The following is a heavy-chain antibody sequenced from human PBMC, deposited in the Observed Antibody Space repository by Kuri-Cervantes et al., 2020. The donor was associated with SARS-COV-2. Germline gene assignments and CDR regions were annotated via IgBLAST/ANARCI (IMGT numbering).Heavy chain of an antibody. V-gene: IGHV4-59*01. CDR2: IYYSGST. D-gene: IGHD2-15*01. Sequence: SETLSLTCTVSGGSISSYYWSWIRQPPGKGLEWIGYIYYSGSTNYNPSLKSRVTISVDASKNQFSLKLSSVTAADTAVYYCAREGYCSGGSCFDYWGQGTLVTVSS. J-gene: IGHJ4*02. CDR3: AREGYCSGGSCFDY. CDR1: GGSISSYY.